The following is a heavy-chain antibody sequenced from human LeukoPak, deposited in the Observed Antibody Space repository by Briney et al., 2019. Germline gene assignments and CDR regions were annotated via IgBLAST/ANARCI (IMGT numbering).Heavy chain of an antibody. CDR3: ARNRSVTTTPGFDH. CDR1: GYSIRDDDY. Sequence: SETLSLTCAVSGYSIRDDDYWGWIRQSPGKGLEWIGSIYHSGSTHYNPSLKSRVTISVDTSKNQFSLMLNSVTAADTAVYYCARNRSVTTTPGFDHWGQGTLVTVSS. V-gene: IGHV4-38-2*01. D-gene: IGHD4-17*01. J-gene: IGHJ4*02. CDR2: IYHSGST.